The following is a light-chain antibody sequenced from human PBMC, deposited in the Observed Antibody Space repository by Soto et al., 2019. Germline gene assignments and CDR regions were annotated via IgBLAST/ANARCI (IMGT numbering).Light chain of an antibody. V-gene: IGKV3-11*01. CDR2: DTS. J-gene: IGKJ4*01. Sequence: EIVLTQSPVTLSVSPGERSNLSCRASQSVSRYLAWYQQKPGQAPRLLIYDTSNRATGIPARFSGSGSGTNFTLTISSLETEDFAVYYCQQRSNWPPLTFGGGTKGDIK. CDR1: QSVSRY. CDR3: QQRSNWPPLT.